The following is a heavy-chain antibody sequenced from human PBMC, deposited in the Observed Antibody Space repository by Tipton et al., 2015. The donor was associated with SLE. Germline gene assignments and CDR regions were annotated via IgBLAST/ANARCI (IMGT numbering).Heavy chain of an antibody. V-gene: IGHV4-31*03. CDR3: ARETEDTGWIHSRDYIYYYYYVDV. D-gene: IGHD6-19*01. CDR2: IYYSGST. J-gene: IGHJ6*03. CDR1: GGSISSGGYY. Sequence: TLSLTCTVSGGSISSGGYYWTWIRQLPGKGLEWIGYIYYSGSTYYNPSLKSRVTISVDTSKNQFSLKLSSVTAADTAVYYCARETEDTGWIHSRDYIYYYYYVDVRGQGTTVTVS.